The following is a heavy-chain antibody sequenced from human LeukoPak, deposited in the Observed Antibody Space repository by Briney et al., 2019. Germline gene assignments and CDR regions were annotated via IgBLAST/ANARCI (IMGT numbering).Heavy chain of an antibody. Sequence: GGSLRLSCAASGFIFSSYSMNWVRQAPGKGLEWVSSISSSSSYIYYADSVKGRFTISRDNAKNSLFLQMNSLRVEDTAMYYCARGLFDTSGFYLEQWGQGTLVTVSS. J-gene: IGHJ4*02. D-gene: IGHD3-22*01. CDR1: GFIFSSYS. CDR2: ISSSSSYI. CDR3: ARGLFDTSGFYLEQ. V-gene: IGHV3-21*01.